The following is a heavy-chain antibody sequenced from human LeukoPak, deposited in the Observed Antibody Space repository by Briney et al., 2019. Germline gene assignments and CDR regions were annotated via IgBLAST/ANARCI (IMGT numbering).Heavy chain of an antibody. CDR3: AKDGRSDPGDHHEYFDY. Sequence: PGGSLRLSCAASGFPFSSDAMSWVRQAPGKGLEWVSAVSYTGGMTYYADSVKGRFTISRDNSKNTLYLQMNGLRAEDTAVYYCAKDGRSDPGDHHEYFDYWGQGTLVTVSS. D-gene: IGHD4-17*01. J-gene: IGHJ4*02. CDR2: VSYTGGMT. V-gene: IGHV3-23*01. CDR1: GFPFSSDA.